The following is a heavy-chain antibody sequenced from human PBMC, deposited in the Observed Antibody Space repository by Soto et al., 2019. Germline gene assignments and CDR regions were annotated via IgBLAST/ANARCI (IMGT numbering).Heavy chain of an antibody. J-gene: IGHJ6*02. V-gene: IGHV4-30-4*01. CDR2: IYYSGST. CDR3: ARQYNWNYYYYYYGMDV. Sequence: SETLSLTCTVSGGSISSGDYYWSWIRQPPGKGLEWIGYIYYSGSTYYNPSLKSRVTISVDTSKNQFSLKLSSVTAADTAVYYCARQYNWNYYYYYYGMDVWGQGTMVTFSS. D-gene: IGHD1-7*01. CDR1: GGSISSGDYY.